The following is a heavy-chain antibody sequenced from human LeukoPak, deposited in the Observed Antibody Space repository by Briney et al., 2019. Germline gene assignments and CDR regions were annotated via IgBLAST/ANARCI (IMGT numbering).Heavy chain of an antibody. D-gene: IGHD6-19*01. Sequence: SVKVSCKASGGTFSNYGVSWVRQGPGQGLEWMGGIIPLFGTANYAQKFQGRLTTSTDESTSTAYMELSSLRSDDTAVYYCARPLNAHVGGGWTFDFWGQGTLVTVSS. CDR3: ARPLNAHVGGGWTFDF. J-gene: IGHJ4*02. CDR1: GGTFSNYG. CDR2: IIPLFGTA. V-gene: IGHV1-69*05.